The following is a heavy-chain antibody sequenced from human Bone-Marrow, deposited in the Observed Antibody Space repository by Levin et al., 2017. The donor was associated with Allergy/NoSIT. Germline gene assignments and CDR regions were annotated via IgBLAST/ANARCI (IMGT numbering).Heavy chain of an antibody. D-gene: IGHD5-12*01. J-gene: IGHJ5*02. CDR2: IYYSGRT. CDR1: GGSIISSSYN. CDR3: ARHPTGYPNWFDR. V-gene: IGHV4-39*01. Sequence: SQTLSLTCTVSGGSIISSSYNWGWIRQSPGKGLEWIATIYYSGRTHYNPSLRSRVTISVDTSKNQFSLRLGSVSAADTAVYFCARHPTGYPNWFDRWGQGTLVTVSS.